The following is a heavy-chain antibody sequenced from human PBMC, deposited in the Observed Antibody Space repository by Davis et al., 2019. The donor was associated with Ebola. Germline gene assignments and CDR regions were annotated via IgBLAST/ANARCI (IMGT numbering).Heavy chain of an antibody. Sequence: SVQVSCQASGYTFTSPGISWARQPPGQALEWTGWISAYNGNTNYAQKLQGRVTMTTDTSTSTAYMELSSLRSEDTAVYYCARSPLWFGELELYYYYGMDVWGQGTTVTVSS. D-gene: IGHD3-10*01. CDR2: ISAYNGNT. J-gene: IGHJ6*02. CDR1: GYTFTSPG. V-gene: IGHV1-18*01. CDR3: ARSPLWFGELELYYYYGMDV.